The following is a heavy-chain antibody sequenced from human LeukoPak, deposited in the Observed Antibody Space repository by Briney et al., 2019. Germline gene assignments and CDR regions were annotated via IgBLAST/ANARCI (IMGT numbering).Heavy chain of an antibody. CDR2: IFPSGGEI. Sequence: GGSLRLSCAASGFTFSTFAMIWVRQPPGKGLEWVSSIFPSGGEIHYADSVRGRFTISRDNSKSTLSLQMNSLRAEDTAIYYCATYRQVLLPFESGGQGTMVTVSS. D-gene: IGHD2-8*02. CDR1: GFTFSTFA. CDR3: ATYRQVLLPFES. V-gene: IGHV3-23*01. J-gene: IGHJ4*02.